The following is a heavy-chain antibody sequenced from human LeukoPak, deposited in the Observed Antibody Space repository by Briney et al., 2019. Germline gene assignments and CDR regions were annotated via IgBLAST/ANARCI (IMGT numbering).Heavy chain of an antibody. D-gene: IGHD3-22*01. V-gene: IGHV3-20*01. Sequence: GGSLRLSCAASGFTFDDYGMSWVRQAPGKGLEWVSGINWNGGSTGYADSVKGRFTISRDNVKNSLYLQMNSLRAEDTALYHCARDSAYYYDSSGPHDYWGQGTLVTVSS. J-gene: IGHJ4*02. CDR3: ARDSAYYYDSSGPHDY. CDR2: INWNGGST. CDR1: GFTFDDYG.